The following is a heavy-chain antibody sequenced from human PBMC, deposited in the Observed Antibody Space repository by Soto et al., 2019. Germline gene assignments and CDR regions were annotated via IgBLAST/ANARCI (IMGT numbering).Heavy chain of an antibody. CDR3: AKDRQDDYGDYGNGMDV. CDR2: ISYDGSNK. J-gene: IGHJ6*01. V-gene: IGHV3-30*18. CDR1: GFTFSSYG. D-gene: IGHD4-17*01. Sequence: QVQLVESGGGVVQPGRSLRLSCAASGFTFSSYGMHWVRQAPGKGLEWVAVISYDGSNKYYADSVKGRFTISRDNSKNTLYLQMNSLRAEDTAVYYCAKDRQDDYGDYGNGMDVW.